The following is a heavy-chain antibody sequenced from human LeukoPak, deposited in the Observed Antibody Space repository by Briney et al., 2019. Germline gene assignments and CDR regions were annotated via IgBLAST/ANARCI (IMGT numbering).Heavy chain of an antibody. D-gene: IGHD4-17*01. CDR3: AKDPDYTVTRGVSFDY. J-gene: IGHJ4*02. Sequence: GGSLKLSCAASGFTFSGFAFHWVRQASGKGLEWVGRIRSKAHNYATVYAASVKGRFTISRDDSKNATYLQMNSLRAEDTAVYYCAKDPDYTVTRGVSFDYWGQGTLVTVSS. CDR2: IRSKAHNYAT. V-gene: IGHV3-73*01. CDR1: GFTFSGFA.